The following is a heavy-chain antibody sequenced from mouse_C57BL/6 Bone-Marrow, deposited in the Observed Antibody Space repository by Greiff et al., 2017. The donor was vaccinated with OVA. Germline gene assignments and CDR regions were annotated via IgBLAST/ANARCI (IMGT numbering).Heavy chain of an antibody. CDR3: ARDLLWYYYAMDY. J-gene: IGHJ4*01. V-gene: IGHV3-6*01. CDR2: ISYDGSN. D-gene: IGHD2-1*01. Sequence: EVQLQESGPGLVKPSQSLSLTCSVTGYSITSGYYWYWIRQFPGNKLEWMGYISYDGSNNYNPSLKNRISITRDTSKNTFFLKLNPVTTADTATEYCARDLLWYYYAMDYWGQGTSVTVSS. CDR1: GYSITSGYY.